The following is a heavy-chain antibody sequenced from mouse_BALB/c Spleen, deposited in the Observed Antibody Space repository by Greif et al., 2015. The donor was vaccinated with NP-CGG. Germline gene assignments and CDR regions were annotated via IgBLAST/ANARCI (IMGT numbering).Heavy chain of an antibody. CDR2: IYPGDGDT. CDR1: GYAFSSYW. J-gene: IGHJ2*01. Sequence: VQLQQSGAELVRPGSSVKISCKAPGYAFSSYWMNWVKQRPGQGLEWIGQIYPGDGDTNYNGKFKGKATLTADKSSSTAYMQLRSLKSEDSAVYFCARSQGYYFDYWGQGTTLTVSS. CDR3: ARSQGYYFDY. V-gene: IGHV1-80*01.